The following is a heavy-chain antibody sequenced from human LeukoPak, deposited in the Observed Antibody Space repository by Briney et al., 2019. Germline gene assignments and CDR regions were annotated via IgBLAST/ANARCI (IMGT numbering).Heavy chain of an antibody. CDR1: GFTFSSHS. V-gene: IGHV3-48*01. D-gene: IGHD1-26*01. J-gene: IGHJ3*02. CDR3: ANIVGGDAFDI. Sequence: PGGSLRLSCAASGFTFSSHSMNWVRQAPGKGLEWVSYISSSSSTIYYADSVKGRFTISRDNAKNSLYLQMNSLRAEDTAVYYCANIVGGDAFDIWGQGKMVTVSS. CDR2: ISSSSSTI.